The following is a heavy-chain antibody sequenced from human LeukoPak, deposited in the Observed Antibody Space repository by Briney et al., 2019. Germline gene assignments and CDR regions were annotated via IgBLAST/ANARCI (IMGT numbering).Heavy chain of an antibody. D-gene: IGHD3-10*01. J-gene: IGHJ4*02. CDR1: GLTFSNYW. V-gene: IGHV3-74*01. CDR3: AKPGVRGVLNEYYFDY. Sequence: GGSLRLSCAVSGLTFSNYWMHWVRQAPGKGLVRVSRIYNDGSSTSYADSVKGRFTISRDNSKNTLYLQMNSLRAQDTAVYYCAKPGVRGVLNEYYFDYWGQGTLVTVSS. CDR2: IYNDGSST.